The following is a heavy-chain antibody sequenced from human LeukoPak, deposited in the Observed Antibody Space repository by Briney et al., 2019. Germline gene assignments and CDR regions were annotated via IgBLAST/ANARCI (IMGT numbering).Heavy chain of an antibody. CDR2: IKSKTDGGTT. D-gene: IGHD2-21*02. J-gene: IGHJ3*02. Sequence: PGGSLRLSCAASGFTFSNAWMSWVRQAPGKGLEWVGRIKSKTDGGTTDYAAPVKGRFTISRDDSKNTLYLQMNSLKTEDTAVYYCTTESYCGGDCYSRGGGDAFDIWGQGTMVTVSS. CDR3: TTESYCGGDCYSRGGGDAFDI. V-gene: IGHV3-15*01. CDR1: GFTFSNAW.